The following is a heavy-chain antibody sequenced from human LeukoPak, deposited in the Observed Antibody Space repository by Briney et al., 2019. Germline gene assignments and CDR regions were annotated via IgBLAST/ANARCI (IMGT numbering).Heavy chain of an antibody. J-gene: IGHJ3*02. CDR2: IRDDGSNK. CDR3: AREGYYDSSGHGDAFDI. V-gene: IGHV3-30*02. CDR1: GFTFSSYG. D-gene: IGHD3-22*01. Sequence: PGGSLRLSCAASGFTFSSYGMHWVRQAPGKGLEWVAFIRDDGSNKFYADSVKGRFTISRDNSKNTLYLQMNSLRAEDTAVYYCAREGYYDSSGHGDAFDIWGRGTMVTVSS.